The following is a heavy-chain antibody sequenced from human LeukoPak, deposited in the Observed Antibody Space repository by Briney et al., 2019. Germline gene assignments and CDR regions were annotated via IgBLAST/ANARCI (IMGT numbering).Heavy chain of an antibody. D-gene: IGHD2-15*01. CDR2: ISSIVSTI. Sequence: PGGSLSLSRAPSGFTFSEYYMSWLRQAAGKGREWVACISSIVSTIYYADSVQGRFTISRDNAKTSMYLQMTSLRGEDTAVYYCARDGSAAVDYWGEGTLVTVSS. V-gene: IGHV3-11*01. CDR3: ARDGSAAVDY. J-gene: IGHJ4*02. CDR1: GFTFSEYY.